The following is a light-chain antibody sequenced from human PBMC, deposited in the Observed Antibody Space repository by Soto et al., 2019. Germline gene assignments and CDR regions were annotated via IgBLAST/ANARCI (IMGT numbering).Light chain of an antibody. Sequence: EIVLTQSPGTLSLSPGERATFSCRASQSVSSNLAWYQQKPGQAPRLLIYGASIRATGIPARFSGSGSGTEFTFTISTLQSEDFAIYYCQHYNNWPPWTFGQGTKVDI. CDR3: QHYNNWPPWT. V-gene: IGKV3-15*01. CDR2: GAS. J-gene: IGKJ1*01. CDR1: QSVSSN.